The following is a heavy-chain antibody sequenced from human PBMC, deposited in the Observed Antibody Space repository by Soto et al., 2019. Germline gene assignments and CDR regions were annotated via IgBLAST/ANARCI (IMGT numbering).Heavy chain of an antibody. CDR2: IKQDGSET. D-gene: IGHD3-16*01. V-gene: IGHV3-7*01. CDR3: ASGLGGVRAL. Sequence: EVQLVEYGGGLVQPGGSLRRSCAASGFTFTNYRMSWVSQAPGQGLEWVANIKQDGSETYCVDSVRGRFTISRDNAKTSLYLEVHGLRDDDAALSYCASGLGGVRALCGQGSLVAVSS. J-gene: IGHJ4*02. CDR1: GFTFTNYR.